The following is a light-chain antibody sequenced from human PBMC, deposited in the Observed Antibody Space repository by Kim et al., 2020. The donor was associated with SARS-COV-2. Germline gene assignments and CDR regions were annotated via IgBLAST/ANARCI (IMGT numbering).Light chain of an antibody. Sequence: GERVTVSCSGGNYNIGSNAVKWYYHLPGTTPKLLIYSTNQRPSGVPDRFSGSKSGTSVSLVISGLQSEDEGDYYCESWDDSLHGVLFGGGTQLTVL. CDR2: STN. V-gene: IGLV1-44*01. CDR1: NYNIGSNA. J-gene: IGLJ3*02. CDR3: ESWDDSLHGVL.